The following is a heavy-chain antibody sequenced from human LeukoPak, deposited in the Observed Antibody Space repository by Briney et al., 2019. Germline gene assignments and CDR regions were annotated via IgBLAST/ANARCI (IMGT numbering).Heavy chain of an antibody. CDR1: GGSFSGYY. V-gene: IGHV4-34*01. CDR2: VNHSGST. D-gene: IGHD2-15*01. J-gene: IGHJ4*02. Sequence: SETLSLTCAVYGGSFSGYYWSWIRQPPGKRLEWIGEVNHSGSTNYNPSLKSRVTISVDTSKNQFSLKLSSVTAADTAVYYCARGGVADRMGSWGQGNLVTVSS. CDR3: ARGGVADRMGS.